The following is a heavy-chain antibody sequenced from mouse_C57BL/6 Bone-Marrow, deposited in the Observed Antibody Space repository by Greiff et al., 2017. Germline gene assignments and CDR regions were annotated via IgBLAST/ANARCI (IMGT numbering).Heavy chain of an antibody. Sequence: QVPLQPPGAELVKPGASVTVSCKASGYTFTSYWMHWVKQRPGQGLALLGRIHPSDIDTNYNQKFQGKATFTVDTYSSTAYMQRSSLTSEESAVYYCAIDGDYYAMDYWGQGTSGTVSS. V-gene: IGHV1-74*01. CDR2: IHPSDIDT. D-gene: IGHD2-3*01. J-gene: IGHJ4*01. CDR3: AIDGDYYAMDY. CDR1: GYTFTSYW.